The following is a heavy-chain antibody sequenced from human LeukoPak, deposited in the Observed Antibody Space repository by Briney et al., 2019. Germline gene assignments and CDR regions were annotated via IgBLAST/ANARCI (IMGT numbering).Heavy chain of an antibody. J-gene: IGHJ4*02. D-gene: IGHD3-10*01. CDR1: GGSISSYY. V-gene: IGHV4-59*01. Sequence: SETLSLTCTVSGGSISSYYWSWIRQPPGKGLEWIGYIYYSGSPNYNPSLKSRVTISVDTSKNQFSLKLSSVTAADTAVYYCARRRVGSFDYWGQGTLVTVSS. CDR2: IYYSGSP. CDR3: ARRRVGSFDY.